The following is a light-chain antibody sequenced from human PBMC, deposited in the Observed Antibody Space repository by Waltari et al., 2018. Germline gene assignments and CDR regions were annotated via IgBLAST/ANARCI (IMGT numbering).Light chain of an antibody. CDR2: GAS. J-gene: IGKJ5*01. V-gene: IGKV3-11*01. CDR3: HQRSNWPIT. Sequence: EIVLTQSPATLSLSPGERATLSCRACQSVSSYLVWYQQKPGQTPRLLIYGASNRATGIPARFSGSGSGTDFTLTISSLESEDFAVYYCHQRSNWPITFGQGTRLEIK. CDR1: QSVSSY.